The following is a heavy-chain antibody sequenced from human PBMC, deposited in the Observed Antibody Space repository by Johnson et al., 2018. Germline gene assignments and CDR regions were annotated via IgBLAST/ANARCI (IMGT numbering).Heavy chain of an antibody. CDR3: WRDQDCSSTSCLGMDV. D-gene: IGHD2-2*01. CDR1: GFTFSSYG. CDR2: IWYDGSNK. Sequence: QVQLVESGGGVVQPGRSLRLSCAASGFTFSSYGMHWVSQAPGKGLEWVAVIWYDGSNKYYADSVKGRFTIPRDNSKNTRYLQMNSLRAEERAVDYWWRDQDCSSTSCLGMDVWGQGTTVTVSS. J-gene: IGHJ6*02. V-gene: IGHV3-33*01.